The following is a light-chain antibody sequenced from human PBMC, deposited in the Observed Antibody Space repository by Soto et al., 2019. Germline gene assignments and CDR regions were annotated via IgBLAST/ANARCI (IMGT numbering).Light chain of an antibody. V-gene: IGKV1-9*01. CDR2: AAS. J-gene: IGKJ4*01. CDR1: QGISSY. Sequence: DIQLTQSPSFLSASVGDRVTITCRSSQGISSYLAWFQQKPGNSPKLLIYAASTLQTGVPSRFSGSRSGTQVRLSTSRQQPEDFATYYGQRLSNYPHSFGGGTKGEIK. CDR3: QRLSNYPHS.